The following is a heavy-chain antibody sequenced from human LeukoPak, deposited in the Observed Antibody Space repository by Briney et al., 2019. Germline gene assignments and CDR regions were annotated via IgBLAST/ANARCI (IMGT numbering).Heavy chain of an antibody. V-gene: IGHV3-21*01. Sequence: GGSLRLSCAASGFTFSSYSVNWVRQAPGKGLEWVSFISSSSSYIYSADSVKGRFTISRDNAKKSLYLQMNSLRAEDTAVYYCARGRYDSRIFDYWGQGTLVTVSS. J-gene: IGHJ4*02. CDR1: GFTFSSYS. CDR2: ISSSSSYI. D-gene: IGHD3-22*01. CDR3: ARGRYDSRIFDY.